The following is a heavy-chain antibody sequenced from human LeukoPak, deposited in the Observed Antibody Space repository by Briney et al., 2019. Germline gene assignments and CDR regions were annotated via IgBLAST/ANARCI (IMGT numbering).Heavy chain of an antibody. J-gene: IGHJ3*02. Sequence: SETLSLTCTVSGGSISSYYWSWIRQPPGKGLEWIGYIYYSGSANYNPSLKSRVTISVDTSKNQFSLKLSSVTAADTAVYYCARVITGTYGAFDIWGQGTMVTVSS. V-gene: IGHV4-59*01. D-gene: IGHD1-20*01. CDR2: IYYSGSA. CDR3: ARVITGTYGAFDI. CDR1: GGSISSYY.